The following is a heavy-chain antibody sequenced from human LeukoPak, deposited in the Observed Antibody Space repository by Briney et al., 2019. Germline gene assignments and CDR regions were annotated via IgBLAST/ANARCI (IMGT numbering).Heavy chain of an antibody. Sequence: GGSLRLSCAASGFTFDDYGMSWVRQAPGKGPEWVSGINWNGGSTGYADSVKGRFTISRDNAKNSLYLQMNSLRAEDTALYYCARDRLRGIAARGFDYWGQGTLVTVSS. V-gene: IGHV3-20*04. J-gene: IGHJ4*02. CDR2: INWNGGST. D-gene: IGHD6-6*01. CDR1: GFTFDDYG. CDR3: ARDRLRGIAARGFDY.